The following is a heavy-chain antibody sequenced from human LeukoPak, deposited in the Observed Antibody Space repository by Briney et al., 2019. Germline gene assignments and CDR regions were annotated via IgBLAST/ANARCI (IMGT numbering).Heavy chain of an antibody. J-gene: IGHJ1*01. CDR2: ISSSSSYI. CDR3: FVFTVTPRYFQH. V-gene: IGHV3-21*01. Sequence: PGGSLRLSCAASGFTFSSYSMNWVRQAPGKGLEWVSSISSSSSYIYYADSVKGRFTISRDNAKNSLYLQMNSLRAEDTAVYYCFVFTVTPRYFQHWGQGTLVTVSS. CDR1: GFTFSSYS. D-gene: IGHD4-17*01.